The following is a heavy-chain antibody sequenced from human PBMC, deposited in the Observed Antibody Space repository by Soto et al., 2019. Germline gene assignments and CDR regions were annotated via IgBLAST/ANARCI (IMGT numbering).Heavy chain of an antibody. CDR1: GGAFSSYS. Sequence: SVKVSCKASGGAFSSYSISWVLQAPGEGLEWMGGIIPIFGTANYAQKFQGRVTITADKSTSTAYMELSSLRSEDTAVYYCARVGATGAMALPNLDYWGQGTLVTVSS. J-gene: IGHJ4*02. D-gene: IGHD5-18*01. CDR3: ARVGATGAMALPNLDY. V-gene: IGHV1-69*06. CDR2: IIPIFGTA.